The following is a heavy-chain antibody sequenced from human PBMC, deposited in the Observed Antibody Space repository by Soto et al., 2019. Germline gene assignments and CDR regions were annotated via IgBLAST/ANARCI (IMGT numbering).Heavy chain of an antibody. D-gene: IGHD5-18*01. CDR2: ISYDGSNK. Sequence: QVQLVESGGGVVQPGRSLRLSCAASGFTFSSYGMHWVRQAPGKGLEWVAVISYDGSNKYYADSVKGRFTISRDNSKNTLYLQMNSLRAEDTAVYYCAKDVFGFRYSYGFHWGQGTLVTVSS. CDR1: GFTFSSYG. CDR3: AKDVFGFRYSYGFH. V-gene: IGHV3-30*18. J-gene: IGHJ4*02.